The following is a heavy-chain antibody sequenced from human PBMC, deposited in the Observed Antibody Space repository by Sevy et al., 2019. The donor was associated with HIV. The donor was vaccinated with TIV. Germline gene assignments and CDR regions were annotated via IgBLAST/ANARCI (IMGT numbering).Heavy chain of an antibody. D-gene: IGHD3-3*01. CDR2: ISSSSSYI. CDR1: GLTFSSYS. CDR3: ARGGVTIFGVVTQYYYGMDV. V-gene: IGHV3-21*01. J-gene: IGHJ6*02. Sequence: GGSLRLSCAASGLTFSSYSMNWIRQAPGKGLEWVSAISSSSSYIYYADSVKDRFTISRDNAKNSLYLQMNSLRAEDTAVYYCARGGVTIFGVVTQYYYGMDVWGQWTTVTVSS.